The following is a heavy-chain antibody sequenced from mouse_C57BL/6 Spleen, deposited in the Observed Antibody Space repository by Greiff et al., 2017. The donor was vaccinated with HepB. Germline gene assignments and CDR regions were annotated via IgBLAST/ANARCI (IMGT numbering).Heavy chain of an antibody. J-gene: IGHJ3*01. CDR1: GYTFTSYW. Sequence: QVQLQQPGAELVKPGASVKLSCKASGYTFTSYWMHWVKQRPGQGLEWIGMIHPNSGSTNYNEKFKSKATLTVDISSSTAYMQLSSLTSEDSAVYYCANYYGSSYEAYWGQGTLVTVSA. CDR2: IHPNSGST. V-gene: IGHV1-64*01. CDR3: ANYYGSSYEAY. D-gene: IGHD1-1*01.